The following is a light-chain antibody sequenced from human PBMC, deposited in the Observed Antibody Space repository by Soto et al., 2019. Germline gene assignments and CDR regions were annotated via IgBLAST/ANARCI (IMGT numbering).Light chain of an antibody. Sequence: QSALTQPPSASGSPGQSVTITCTGTSSDVGGYNYVAWYQQHPGKAPKFIIYEVSKRPSGVPNRFSGSKSGNTASLTVSGLQAEDEAEYYCSSYAGSNNFVVFGGGTKVTVL. CDR1: SSDVGGYNY. CDR3: SSYAGSNNFVV. V-gene: IGLV2-8*01. CDR2: EVS. J-gene: IGLJ2*01.